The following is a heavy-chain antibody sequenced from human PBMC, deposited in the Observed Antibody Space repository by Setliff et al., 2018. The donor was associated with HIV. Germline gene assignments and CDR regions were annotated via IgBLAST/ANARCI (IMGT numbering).Heavy chain of an antibody. Sequence: PGGSLRLSCAASGFSFSDYYMSWIRQAPGKGLECISYISDSDTDIYYADSVRGRFTISRDNANNSLYLQMNSLRAEDTAVYYCARGARGYSYGWGQGTLVTVSS. CDR1: GFSFSDYY. CDR3: ARGARGYSYG. D-gene: IGHD5-18*01. CDR2: ISDSDTDI. J-gene: IGHJ4*02. V-gene: IGHV3-11*04.